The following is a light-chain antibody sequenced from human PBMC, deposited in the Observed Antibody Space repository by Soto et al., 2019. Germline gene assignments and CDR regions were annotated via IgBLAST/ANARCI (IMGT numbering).Light chain of an antibody. J-gene: IGKJ4*01. CDR1: QGITSW. V-gene: IGKV1-12*01. CDR3: QQGYSFPLT. CDR2: VAS. Sequence: DIHMTQSPSSVSASVGDRVTITCRTSQGITSWLAWYQQKPGKAPKLLIYVASSVESGVPSRFSGSGSGTDFTLTISSLQPEDFATYFCQQGYSFPLTFGGGTKVDIK.